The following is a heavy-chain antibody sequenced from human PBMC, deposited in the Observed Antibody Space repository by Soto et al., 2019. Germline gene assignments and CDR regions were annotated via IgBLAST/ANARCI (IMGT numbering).Heavy chain of an antibody. CDR3: ARSPPLRPSIAVAGEYDYYGRDV. CDR1: GYSFTSYW. Sequence: GESLKISCKGSGYSFTSYWIGWVRQMPGKGLEWMGIIYPGDSDTRYSPSFQGQVTISADKSISTAYLQWSSLKASDTAMYYCARSPPLRPSIAVAGEYDYYGRDVWGQGTTVTVSS. D-gene: IGHD6-19*01. V-gene: IGHV5-51*01. CDR2: IYPGDSDT. J-gene: IGHJ6*02.